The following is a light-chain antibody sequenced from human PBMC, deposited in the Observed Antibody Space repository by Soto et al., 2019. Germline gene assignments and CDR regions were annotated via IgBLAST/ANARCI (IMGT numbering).Light chain of an antibody. J-gene: IGKJ4*01. CDR3: QQYGSSPVT. V-gene: IGKV3-20*01. CDR1: QSLSNNY. CDR2: GAS. Sequence: EIVLTQSPGTLSLSPGERATLSCRASQSLSNNYLAWYQQIPGQAPRLLIYGASVRATGIPDRFSGSGSGTEFTLTISRLEPEDFALYFCQQYGSSPVTFGGGTKVEIK.